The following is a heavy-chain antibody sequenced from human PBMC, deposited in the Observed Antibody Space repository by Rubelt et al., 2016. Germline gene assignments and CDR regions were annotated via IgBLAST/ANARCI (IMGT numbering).Heavy chain of an antibody. Sequence: GKGLEWVSAISRSGGSTYYADSVKGRFTISRDNSKNTLYLQMNSLRAEDTAVYYCARVGSSSWYGHFDYWGQGTLVTVSS. D-gene: IGHD6-13*01. CDR3: ARVGSSSWYGHFDY. V-gene: IGHV3-23*01. CDR2: ISRSGGST. J-gene: IGHJ4*02.